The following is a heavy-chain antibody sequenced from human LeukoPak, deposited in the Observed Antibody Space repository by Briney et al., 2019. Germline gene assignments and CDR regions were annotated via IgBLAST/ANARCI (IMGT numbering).Heavy chain of an antibody. CDR2: ISSSSSYI. D-gene: IGHD3-9*01. CDR1: GFTFSSYS. Sequence: GGSLRLSCAASGFTFSSYSMNWVRQAPGKGLEWVSSISSSSSYIYYTDSVKGRFTLSRDNAKKSLYLQMNSLRAEDTAVYYCVPNILTGYKPPLDYWGQGTLVTVSS. CDR3: VPNILTGYKPPLDY. V-gene: IGHV3-21*01. J-gene: IGHJ4*02.